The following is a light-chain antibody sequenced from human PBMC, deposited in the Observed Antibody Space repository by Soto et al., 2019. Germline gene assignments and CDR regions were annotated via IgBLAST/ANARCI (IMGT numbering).Light chain of an antibody. CDR1: SSNIGNNY. V-gene: IGLV1-51*01. CDR3: RTWDSSLSGGV. J-gene: IGLJ2*01. CDR2: DND. Sequence: QAVVTQPPSVSAAPGQKVTISCSGGSSNIGNNYVSWYQHLPGTAPKLLIYDNDKRPSGIPDRFSGSKSGTSATLGITGLQTGDEADYYCRTWDSSLSGGVFGGGTKLTVL.